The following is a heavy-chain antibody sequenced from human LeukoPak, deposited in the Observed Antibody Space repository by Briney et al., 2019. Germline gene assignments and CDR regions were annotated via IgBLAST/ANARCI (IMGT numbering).Heavy chain of an antibody. CDR1: GFTFSLLG. D-gene: IGHD6-13*01. V-gene: IGHV3-48*01. CDR3: AREAGIAAAALDY. Sequence: AGGSLTLSCAASGFTFSLLGMNWVRQAPGRGLEWVSYINNGTSTTYYAASGKGRFTISTDNAKNSLYLRMNCLRAEDTSVYYCAREAGIAAAALDYWGQGTLVTASS. CDR2: INNGTSTT. J-gene: IGHJ4*02.